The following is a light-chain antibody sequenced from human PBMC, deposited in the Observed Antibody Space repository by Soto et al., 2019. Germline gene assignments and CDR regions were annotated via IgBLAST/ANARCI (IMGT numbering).Light chain of an antibody. V-gene: IGLV2-8*02. Sequence: QSALTQPPSASRSPGQSVTISCTGSSSDVGAYNYVSWYQQHPGKAPKLMIYEVSERPSGVPNRFSGSKSGNTASLTVSGLQTEDEADYYCSSYAGIDSLLFGGGTKLTVL. CDR2: EVS. CDR1: SSDVGAYNY. J-gene: IGLJ2*01. CDR3: SSYAGIDSLL.